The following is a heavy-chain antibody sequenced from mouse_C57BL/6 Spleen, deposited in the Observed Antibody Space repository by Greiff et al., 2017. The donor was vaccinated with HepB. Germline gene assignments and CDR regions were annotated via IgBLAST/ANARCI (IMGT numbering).Heavy chain of an antibody. CDR1: GYTFTSYW. V-gene: IGHV1-61*01. Sequence: QVQLKQPGAELVRPGSSVKLSCKASGYTFTSYWMDWVKQRPGQGLEWIGNIYPSDSETHYNQKFKDKATLTVDKSSSTAYMQLSSLTSEDSAVYYCARSSPYYYAMDYWGQGTSVTVSS. CDR2: IYPSDSET. CDR3: ARSSPYYYAMDY. J-gene: IGHJ4*01.